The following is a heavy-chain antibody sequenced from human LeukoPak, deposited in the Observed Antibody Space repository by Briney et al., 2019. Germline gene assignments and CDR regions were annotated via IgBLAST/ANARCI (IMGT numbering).Heavy chain of an antibody. Sequence: GGSLTLSCAGSGFTFSSYAMSRVRQAPGQGLEWVSVISDSGDYTSYADSVRGRFTISRDNSRNTLYLQMISLRPEDTAVYYCAKDTSIGKYCTNGVCSPFDYWGQGTLVTVSS. V-gene: IGHV3-23*01. CDR1: GFTFSSYA. CDR2: ISDSGDYT. J-gene: IGHJ4*02. CDR3: AKDTSIGKYCTNGVCSPFDY. D-gene: IGHD2-8*01.